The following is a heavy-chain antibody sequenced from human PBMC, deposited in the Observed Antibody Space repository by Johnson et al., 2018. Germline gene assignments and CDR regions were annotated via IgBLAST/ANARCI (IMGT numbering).Heavy chain of an antibody. CDR2: ISYDGSIT. D-gene: IGHD4-17*01. V-gene: IGHV3-30*04. CDR3: VREDAYGDYAGPFDI. CDR1: GFTFSDSA. J-gene: IGHJ3*02. Sequence: QVQLVESGGGVVQPGRSLRLSCAASGFTFSDSAIHWVRQAPGKGLEWVAVISYDGSITYYPDSVKGRFTISRDNFKNMLYLQMNSLRSDDTAVYYWVREDAYGDYAGPFDIWGQGATVTVAS.